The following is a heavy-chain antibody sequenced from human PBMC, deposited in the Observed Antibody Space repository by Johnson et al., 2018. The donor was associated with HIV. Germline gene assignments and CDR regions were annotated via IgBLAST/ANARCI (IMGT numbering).Heavy chain of an antibody. CDR1: GFTFSSYG. J-gene: IGHJ3*02. Sequence: QVQLVESGGGVVQPGGSLRLSCAASGFTFSSYGMHWVRQAPGKGLEWVSVIYSGGSTYYADSVQGRFTISRDNSKNMLYLQMNSLRAEDTAMYYCARDLYYYDSSDYYSNAFDIWGPGTMVTVSS. V-gene: IGHV3-NL1*01. CDR2: IYSGGST. CDR3: ARDLYYYDSSDYYSNAFDI. D-gene: IGHD3-22*01.